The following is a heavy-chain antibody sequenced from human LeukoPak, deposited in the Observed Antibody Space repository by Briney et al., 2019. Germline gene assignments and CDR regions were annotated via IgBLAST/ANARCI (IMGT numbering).Heavy chain of an antibody. CDR2: IIPILGIA. J-gene: IGHJ4*02. Sequence: SVKLSCKASGATFSSYAISWVRQAPGQGLEWMGRIIPILGIANYAQKFQGRVTITSDKSTSTAYMELSSLRSEDTAVYYCARASYYYGSGSPEYYFDYWGQGTLVTVSS. V-gene: IGHV1-69*04. CDR1: GATFSSYA. D-gene: IGHD3-10*01. CDR3: ARASYYYGSGSPEYYFDY.